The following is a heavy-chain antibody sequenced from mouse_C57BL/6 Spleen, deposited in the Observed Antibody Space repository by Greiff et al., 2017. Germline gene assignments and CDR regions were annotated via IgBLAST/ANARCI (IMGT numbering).Heavy chain of an antibody. J-gene: IGHJ2*01. Sequence: VQLQQSGAELVRPGASVTLSCKASGYTFTDYEMHWVKQTPVHGLEWIGAIDPETGGTAYNQKFKGKAILTADKSSSTAYMELRSLTSEDSAVYYCTRGILGGGFDYWGQGTTLTVSS. CDR3: TRGILGGGFDY. CDR1: GYTFTDYE. CDR2: IDPETGGT. D-gene: IGHD4-1*01. V-gene: IGHV1-15*01.